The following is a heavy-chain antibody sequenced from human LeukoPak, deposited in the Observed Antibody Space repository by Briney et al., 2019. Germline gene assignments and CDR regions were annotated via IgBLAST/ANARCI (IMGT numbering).Heavy chain of an antibody. Sequence: PSETLSLTCTVSGGSISSGSYYWSWIRQPAGKGLEWIGRIYTSGSTNYNPSLKSRVTISVDTSKNQFSLKLSSVTAADTAVYYGARGSPGDTPHFDYWGQGTLVTVSS. D-gene: IGHD5-18*01. CDR2: IYTSGST. CDR1: GGSISSGSYY. CDR3: ARGSPGDTPHFDY. J-gene: IGHJ4*02. V-gene: IGHV4-61*02.